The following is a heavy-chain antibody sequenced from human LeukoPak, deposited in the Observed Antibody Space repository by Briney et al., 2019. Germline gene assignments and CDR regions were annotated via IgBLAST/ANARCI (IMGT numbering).Heavy chain of an antibody. CDR1: GFTFSNYM. V-gene: IGHV3-74*01. CDR2: IKSDGITI. Sequence: SGGSLRLSCAASGFTFSNYMMHWVRQAPGKGLAWVSRIKSDGITITYADSVKGRFTISRDNAKNTLYLQMNSLRAEDTAVYYCLRDLNWSLDQWGQGTLVTVSS. CDR3: LRDLNWSLDQ. J-gene: IGHJ4*02. D-gene: IGHD1-20*01.